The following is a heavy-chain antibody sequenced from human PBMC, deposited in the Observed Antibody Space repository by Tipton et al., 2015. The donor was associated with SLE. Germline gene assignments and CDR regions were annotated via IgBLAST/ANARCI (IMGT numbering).Heavy chain of an antibody. CDR1: GVSFSGYY. Sequence: GLVKPSETLSLTCAAYGVSFSGYYWSWIRQSPGKGLEWIGEINDAEGTKYNPSLESRVTMSIDTSKNRFSLNMNSVTAADTAVYYCARGFRPYYFDPWGQGTLVTVSS. CDR2: INDAEGT. J-gene: IGHJ4*02. CDR3: ARGFRPYYFDP. D-gene: IGHD2-21*01. V-gene: IGHV4-34*01.